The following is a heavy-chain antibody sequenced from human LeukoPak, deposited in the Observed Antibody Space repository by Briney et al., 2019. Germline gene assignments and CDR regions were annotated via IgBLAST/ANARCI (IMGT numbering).Heavy chain of an antibody. V-gene: IGHV3-30*18. D-gene: IGHD4-17*01. CDR1: GFTFSSYG. J-gene: IGHJ6*02. Sequence: GGSLRLSCAASGFTFSSYGMHWVRQAPGKGLEWVAVISYDGSNNYYADSVKGRFTISRDNSKNTLYLQMNSLRAEDTAVYYCAKGRHDYGDYSYYYGMDVWGQGTTVTVSS. CDR3: AKGRHDYGDYSYYYGMDV. CDR2: ISYDGSNN.